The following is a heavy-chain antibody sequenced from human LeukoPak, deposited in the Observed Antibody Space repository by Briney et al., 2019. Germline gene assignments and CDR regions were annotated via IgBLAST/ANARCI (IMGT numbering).Heavy chain of an antibody. CDR3: ARDEEGYGDPHFDY. Sequence: PGGSLRLSCAASGFTFSSYSINWVRQAPGKGLEWVSSISSSSSYIYYADSVKGRFTISRDNAKNSLYLQMNSLRAEDTAVYYCARDEEGYGDPHFDYWGQGTLVTVSS. J-gene: IGHJ4*02. V-gene: IGHV3-21*01. D-gene: IGHD4-17*01. CDR2: ISSSSSYI. CDR1: GFTFSSYS.